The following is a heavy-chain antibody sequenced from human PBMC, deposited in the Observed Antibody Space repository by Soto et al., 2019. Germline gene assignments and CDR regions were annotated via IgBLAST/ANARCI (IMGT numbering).Heavy chain of an antibody. Sequence: SETLSLTCAFSGCSISSYYWSWIRQPPGKGLEWIGYIYYSGSTNYNPSLKSRVTISVDTSKNQFSLKLSSVTAADTAVYYCASPKIAFYNWFDPWGQGTLVTVSS. J-gene: IGHJ5*02. CDR2: IYYSGST. CDR1: GCSISSYY. CDR3: ASPKIAFYNWFDP. V-gene: IGHV4-59*08. D-gene: IGHD3-3*02.